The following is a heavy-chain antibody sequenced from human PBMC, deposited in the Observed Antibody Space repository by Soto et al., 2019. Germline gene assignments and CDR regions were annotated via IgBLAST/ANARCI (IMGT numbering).Heavy chain of an antibody. D-gene: IGHD2-2*02. CDR3: ARVGYCSSTSCYKAPTEYFQH. J-gene: IGHJ1*01. CDR2: INHSGST. Sequence: SETLSLTCAVYGGSFRGYYWSWIRQPPGKGLEWIGEINHSGSTNYNPSLKSRVTISVDTSKNQFSLKLSSVTAADTAVYYCARVGYCSSTSCYKAPTEYFQHWGQGTLVTVSS. V-gene: IGHV4-34*01. CDR1: GGSFRGYY.